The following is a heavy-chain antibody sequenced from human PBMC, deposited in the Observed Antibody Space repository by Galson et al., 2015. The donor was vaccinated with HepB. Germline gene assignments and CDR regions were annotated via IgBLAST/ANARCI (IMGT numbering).Heavy chain of an antibody. Sequence: SLRLSCAASGFTFSSYAMHWVRQAPGKGLEWVAVISYDGSNKYYADSVKGRFTISRDNSKNTLYLQMNGLRAEDTAVYYCARDWTVRGNYLDYWGQGTLVTVSS. CDR3: ARDWTVRGNYLDY. D-gene: IGHD3/OR15-3a*01. CDR2: ISYDGSNK. CDR1: GFTFSSYA. V-gene: IGHV3-30-3*01. J-gene: IGHJ4*02.